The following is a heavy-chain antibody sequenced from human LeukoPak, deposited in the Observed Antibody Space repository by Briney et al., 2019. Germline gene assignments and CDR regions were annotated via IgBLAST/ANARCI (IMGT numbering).Heavy chain of an antibody. CDR2: FFDSGST. J-gene: IGHJ4*02. CDR1: GGSISSGGYS. D-gene: IGHD3-16*02. V-gene: IGHV4-30-4*07. Sequence: PSETLSLTCAVSGGSISSGGYSRSWIRQPPGKGLAWIRYFFDSGSTYYNPSLKSRLTISVDTSKNQFSLKLSSVTAADTAVYYCARGSGVWGSYRYASGFDYWGQGTLVTVSS. CDR3: ARGSGVWGSYRYASGFDY.